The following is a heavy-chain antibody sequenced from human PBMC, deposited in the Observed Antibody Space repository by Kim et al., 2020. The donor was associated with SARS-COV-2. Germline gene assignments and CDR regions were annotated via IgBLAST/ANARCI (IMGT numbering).Heavy chain of an antibody. CDR1: GGSISSYY. J-gene: IGHJ5*02. CDR3: ARQVVVVPAPFDP. CDR2: IYYSGST. D-gene: IGHD2-2*01. Sequence: SETLSLTCTVSGGSISSYYWSWIRQPPGKGLEWIGYIYYSGSTNYNPSLKSRVTISVDTSKNQFSLKLSSVTATDTAVYYCARQVVVVPAPFDPWGQGTL. V-gene: IGHV4-59*08.